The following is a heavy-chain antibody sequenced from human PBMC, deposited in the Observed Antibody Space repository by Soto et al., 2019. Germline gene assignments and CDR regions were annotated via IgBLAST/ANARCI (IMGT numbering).Heavy chain of an antibody. Sequence: QVQLVQSGAEVKKPGSSVKVSCKASGGTFSSYTISWVRQAPGQGLEWMGRIIPILGIANYAQKFQGRVTITADKSTSTAYMELSSLRSEDMAVYYCASLVVRGVISYWGQGTLVTVSS. CDR3: ASLVVRGVISY. J-gene: IGHJ4*02. CDR1: GGTFSSYT. V-gene: IGHV1-69*02. CDR2: IIPILGIA. D-gene: IGHD3-10*01.